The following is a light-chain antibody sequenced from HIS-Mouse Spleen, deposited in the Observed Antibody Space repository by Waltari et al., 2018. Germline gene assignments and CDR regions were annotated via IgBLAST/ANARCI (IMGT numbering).Light chain of an antibody. CDR2: EDS. V-gene: IGLV3-10*01. CDR1: ALPKTY. CDR3: YSTDSSGNHRV. J-gene: IGLJ2*01. Sequence: SYELTQPPSVSVSPGQTARIPCSGDALPKTYHYWYQQKSGQAPVLVIYEDSKRPSGIPERFSGSSSGTMATLTISGAQVEDEADYYCYSTDSSGNHRVFGGGTKLTVL.